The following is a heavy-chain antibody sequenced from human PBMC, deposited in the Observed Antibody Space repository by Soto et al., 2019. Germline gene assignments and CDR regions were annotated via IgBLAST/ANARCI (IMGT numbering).Heavy chain of an antibody. J-gene: IGHJ4*02. Sequence: SETPSLTCSVSGYSMSSSYYYWGGIRQPPGKGLEWIGSIYYSGSTYYNPSLKSRVTISVDTSKNQFSLKLSSVTAADTAVYYCARRQSSSWYGLWGQGTLVTVS. V-gene: IGHV4-39*01. CDR3: ARRQSSSWYGL. CDR1: GYSMSSSYYY. D-gene: IGHD6-13*01. CDR2: IYYSGST.